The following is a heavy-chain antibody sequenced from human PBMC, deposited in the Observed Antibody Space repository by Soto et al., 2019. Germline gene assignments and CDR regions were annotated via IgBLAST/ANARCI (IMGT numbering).Heavy chain of an antibody. CDR2: IYYSGST. J-gene: IGHJ6*02. Sequence: PSETLSLTCTVSGGSISSSSYYWGWIRQPPGKGLEWIGSIYYSGSTYYNPSLKSRVTISVDTSKNQFSLKLSSVTAADTAVYYCARKVVAATTRYYYYYYGMDVWGQGTTVTVSS. V-gene: IGHV4-39*01. CDR3: ARKVVAATTRYYYYYYGMDV. D-gene: IGHD2-15*01. CDR1: GGSISSSSYY.